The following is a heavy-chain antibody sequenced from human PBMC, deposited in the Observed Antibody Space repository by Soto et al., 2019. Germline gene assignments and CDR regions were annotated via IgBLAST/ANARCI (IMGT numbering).Heavy chain of an antibody. D-gene: IGHD4-17*01. J-gene: IGHJ5*02. CDR2: INPSGGST. CDR1: GYTFTSYY. CDR3: ARGPMTTVTIGSWFDP. V-gene: IGHV1-46*01. Sequence: ASVKVSCKASGYTFTSYYMRWVRQAPGQGLEWMGIINPSGGSTSYAQKFQGRVTMTRDTSTSTVYMELSSLRSEDTAVYYCARGPMTTVTIGSWFDPWGQGTLVTVSS.